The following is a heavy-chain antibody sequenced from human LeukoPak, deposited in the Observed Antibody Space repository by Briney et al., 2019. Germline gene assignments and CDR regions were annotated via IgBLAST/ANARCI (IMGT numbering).Heavy chain of an antibody. D-gene: IGHD5-24*01. CDR1: RGSFDRYY. CDR3: ERGGGYNLLIDS. J-gene: IGHJ4*02. Sequence: SETLSLTCSVSRGSFDRYYWSWIRQPPGKGLEWIGYIYYSGGTNYNPSRESRVTLSVDTSKNQFSLEMNSVTAAGTAVYYCERGGGYNLLIDSWGQGTLVTVSS. V-gene: IGHV4-59*01. CDR2: IYYSGGT.